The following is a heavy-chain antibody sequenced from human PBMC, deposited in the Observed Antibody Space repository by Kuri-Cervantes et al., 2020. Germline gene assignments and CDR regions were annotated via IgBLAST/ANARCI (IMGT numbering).Heavy chain of an antibody. CDR1: GFSITDNYY. V-gene: IGHV4-38-2*01. CDR3: ARRVAGSSADN. J-gene: IGHJ4*02. CDR2: IYYSGST. D-gene: IGHD6-19*01. Sequence: SETLSLTCVVSGFSITDNYYWGWIRQPPGKGLEWIGNIYYSGSTYYNPSLKSRVTISLVTSKNQFSLKVNSVTAADTAVYYCARRVAGSSADNWGQGTLVTVSS.